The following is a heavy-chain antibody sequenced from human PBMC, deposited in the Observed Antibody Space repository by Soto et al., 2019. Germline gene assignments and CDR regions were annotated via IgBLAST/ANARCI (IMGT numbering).Heavy chain of an antibody. J-gene: IGHJ4*02. D-gene: IGHD5-18*01. CDR2: IYSGGTT. CDR3: AKLASAMVTRRSSYYFDY. Sequence: GGSLRLSCAASGFTFRSYWMSWVRQAPGKGLEWVSVIYSGGTTYYADSVKGRFIISRDISKNTLYLQMNILRAEDTAVYYCAKLASAMVTRRSSYYFDYWGQGTLVTVSS. CDR1: GFTFRSYW. V-gene: IGHV3-53*01.